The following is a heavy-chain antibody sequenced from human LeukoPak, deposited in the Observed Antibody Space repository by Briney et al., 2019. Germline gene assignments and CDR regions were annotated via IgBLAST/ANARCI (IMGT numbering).Heavy chain of an antibody. J-gene: IGHJ5*02. CDR2: INPNSGGT. D-gene: IGHD2-15*01. CDR1: GYTFTVYY. V-gene: IGHV1-2*02. Sequence: ASVKVSCMASGYTFTVYYMHWVRQAPGQGLGWMGWINPNSGGTNYAQKLQGRVTITRDTSISTAYMELSRLISKDTAVYHCARGGTYCSGGSCYGNNWFDPWGQGTLVTVSS. CDR3: ARGGTYCSGGSCYGNNWFDP.